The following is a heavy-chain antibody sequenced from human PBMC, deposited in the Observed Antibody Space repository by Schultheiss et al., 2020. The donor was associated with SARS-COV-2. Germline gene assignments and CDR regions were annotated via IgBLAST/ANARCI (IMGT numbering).Heavy chain of an antibody. Sequence: SETLSLTCAVSGGSISSGGYSWSWIRQPPGKGLEWIGYIYHSGSTYYNPSLKSRVTISVDRSKNQFSLKLSSVTAADTAVYYCARHLSQAFDYWGQGTLVTVSS. CDR2: IYHSGST. J-gene: IGHJ4*02. CDR1: GGSISSGGYS. V-gene: IGHV4-30-2*01. CDR3: ARHLSQAFDY.